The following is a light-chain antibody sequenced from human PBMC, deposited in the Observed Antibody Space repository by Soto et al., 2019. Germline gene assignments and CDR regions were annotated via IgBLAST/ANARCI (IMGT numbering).Light chain of an antibody. Sequence: QSVLTQPASVSGAPGQSITLACPGTSSAVGGYNYVSWYQQHPGKAPKLMIYDVSNRPSGVSNRFSGSKSGNTASLTISGLQAEDEADYYCSSYTSSSTLVFGTGTKVTVL. CDR3: SSYTSSSTLV. J-gene: IGLJ1*01. CDR2: DVS. CDR1: SSAVGGYNY. V-gene: IGLV2-14*01.